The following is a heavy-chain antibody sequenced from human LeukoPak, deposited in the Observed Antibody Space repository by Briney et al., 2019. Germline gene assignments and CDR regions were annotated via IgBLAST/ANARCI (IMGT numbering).Heavy chain of an antibody. CDR3: AKDKAGTIVWYGRWAIGLFDY. V-gene: IGHV3-43*02. Sequence: QTGGSLRLSCAASGFNFDAYAMHWVRQAPGKGLQWVSLISADGGSTYYADSVKGRFTISRDNSKNSLYLQMNSLTTEDTAFYYCAKDKAGTIVWYGRWAIGLFDYWGQGTLLTVSS. J-gene: IGHJ4*02. CDR1: GFNFDAYA. D-gene: IGHD6-13*01. CDR2: ISADGGST.